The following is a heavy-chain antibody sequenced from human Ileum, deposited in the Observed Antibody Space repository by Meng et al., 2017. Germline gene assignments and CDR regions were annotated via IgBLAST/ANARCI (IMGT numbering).Heavy chain of an antibody. CDR3: ARSRNYGDYVTYYGMDV. Sequence: GESLKISCAASGFSFSNYEMLWVRQAPGKGLEWVSYISSGASTIYYADSVKGRFTISRDNAKNSLYLQMNSLRAEDTAVYYCARSRNYGDYVTYYGMDVWGQGTTVT. J-gene: IGHJ6*01. CDR1: GFSFSNYE. D-gene: IGHD4-17*01. CDR2: ISSGASTI. V-gene: IGHV3-48*03.